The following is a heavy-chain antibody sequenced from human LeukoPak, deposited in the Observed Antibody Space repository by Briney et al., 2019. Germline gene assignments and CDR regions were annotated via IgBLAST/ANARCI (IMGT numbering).Heavy chain of an antibody. CDR1: GFTFSDYS. CDR3: ARDGYDYNAGDY. CDR2: ISSRSTTI. D-gene: IGHD5-12*01. J-gene: IGHJ4*02. Sequence: GGSLRLSCAAPGFTFSDYSMNSVRQAPGKGLERVSYISSRSTTINYADSVRGRFTISRDNAKNALYLQMNSLRDEDTAVYYCARDGYDYNAGDYWGQGTLVTVFS. V-gene: IGHV3-48*02.